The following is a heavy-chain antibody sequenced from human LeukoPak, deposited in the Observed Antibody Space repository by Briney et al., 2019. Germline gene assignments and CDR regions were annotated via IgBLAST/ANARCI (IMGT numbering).Heavy chain of an antibody. V-gene: IGHV3-23*01. D-gene: IGHD6-19*01. CDR3: AKRVKITVAAYYFDY. J-gene: IGHJ4*02. Sequence: PGGSLRLSCAASGFTFSNYGLSWVRQAPGKGLEWVSAISGSGGSTYYADSVKGRFIISRDNSKTTLYLQMNSLGAEDTAVYYCAKRVKITVAAYYFDYWGQGTLVTVSS. CDR2: ISGSGGST. CDR1: GFTFSNYG.